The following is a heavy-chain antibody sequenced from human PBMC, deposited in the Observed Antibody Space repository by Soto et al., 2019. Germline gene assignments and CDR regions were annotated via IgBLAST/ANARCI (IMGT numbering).Heavy chain of an antibody. D-gene: IGHD1-7*01. Sequence: PSQTLSLTCAISGDSVSSNSAAWNWIRQSPSRGLEWLGRTYYRSKWYNDYAVSVKSRITINPDTSKNQFSLQLNSVTPEDTAVYYCARMYSEAELLGRPDHYYYYMDVWGKGTTVTVSS. J-gene: IGHJ6*03. CDR3: ARMYSEAELLGRPDHYYYYMDV. CDR2: TYYRSKWYN. V-gene: IGHV6-1*01. CDR1: GDSVSSNSAA.